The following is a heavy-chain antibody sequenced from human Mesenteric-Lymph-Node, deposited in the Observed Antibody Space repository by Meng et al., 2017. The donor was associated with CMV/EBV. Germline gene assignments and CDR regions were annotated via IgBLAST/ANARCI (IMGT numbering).Heavy chain of an antibody. CDR1: GFTFSSYW. CDR2: IQQEGNEK. J-gene: IGHJ6*02. CDR3: AKGTYYYGMDV. V-gene: IGHV3-7*01. Sequence: GESLKISCAASGFTFSSYWMSWVRQAPGKGLEWVAHIQQEGNEKYYVDSVKGRFTVSRDNANNSLYVQMNSLRVDDTAVYYCAKGTYYYGMDVWGQGIRVTVSS.